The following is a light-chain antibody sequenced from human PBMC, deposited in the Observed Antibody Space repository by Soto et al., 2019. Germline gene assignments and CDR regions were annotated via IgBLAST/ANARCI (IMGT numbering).Light chain of an antibody. V-gene: IGLV1-44*01. Sequence: QAVVTQPPSASGTPGQRVTISSSGSTSNIGSNTVNWYQHLPGTAPKLLIRSDNQRPSGVPDRFSGSKSGTSASLAISGLRSEDEADYYCAAWDDSLNDYVFGTGTKVTVL. CDR1: TSNIGSNT. J-gene: IGLJ1*01. CDR2: SDN. CDR3: AAWDDSLNDYV.